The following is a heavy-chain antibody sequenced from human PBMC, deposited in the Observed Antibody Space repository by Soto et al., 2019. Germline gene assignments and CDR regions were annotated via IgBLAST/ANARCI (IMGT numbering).Heavy chain of an antibody. CDR1: GYTLTELS. D-gene: IGHD2-2*01. Sequence: ASVKVSCKVSGYTLTELSMHWVRQAPGKGLEWMGGFDPEDGETIYAQKFQGRVTMTEDTSTDTAYMELSSLRSEDTAVYYCAIGSRSSTYHYYWGAYYFYYGMDVWGQRTTVIVSS. CDR2: FDPEDGET. J-gene: IGHJ6*02. V-gene: IGHV1-24*01. CDR3: AIGSRSSTYHYYWGAYYFYYGMDV.